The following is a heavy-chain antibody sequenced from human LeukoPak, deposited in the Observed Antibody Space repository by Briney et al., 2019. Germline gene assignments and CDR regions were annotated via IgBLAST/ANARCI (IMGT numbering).Heavy chain of an antibody. CDR3: ARLTAYYYGSGRWGWFDP. D-gene: IGHD3-10*01. Sequence: SETLSLTCAVYGGSFSGYYWSWIRQPPGKGLEWIGEINHSGSTNYNPSLKSRVTISVDTSKNQFSLKLSSVTAADTAVYYCARLTAYYYGSGRWGWFDPWGQGTLVTVSS. CDR1: GGSFSGYY. CDR2: INHSGST. J-gene: IGHJ5*02. V-gene: IGHV4-34*01.